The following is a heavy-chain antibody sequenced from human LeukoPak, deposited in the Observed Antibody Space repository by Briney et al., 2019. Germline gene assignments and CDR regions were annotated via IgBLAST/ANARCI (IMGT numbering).Heavy chain of an antibody. CDR2: IIPIFGTA. J-gene: IGHJ3*02. D-gene: IGHD3-22*01. CDR1: GGTFSSYA. Sequence: SVKVSCKASGGTFSSYAISWVRQAPGQGLEWMGGIIPIFGTANYAQKFQGRVTITADESTSTAYMELSSLRSEDTAVYYCAREATHHYYDSSGYHDAFDIWGQGTMVTVSS. V-gene: IGHV1-69*01. CDR3: AREATHHYYDSSGYHDAFDI.